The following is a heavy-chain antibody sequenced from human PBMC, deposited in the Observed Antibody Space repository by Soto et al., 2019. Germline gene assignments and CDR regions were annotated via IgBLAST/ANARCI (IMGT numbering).Heavy chain of an antibody. V-gene: IGHV4-38-2*02. CDR3: AREASNWNYVSYGMDV. Sequence: GWIRQPPGKGLEWIGSIYHSGSTYYNPSLKSRVTISVDTSKNQFSLKLSSVTAADTAVYYCAREASNWNYVSYGMDVWGQGTTVTVSS. D-gene: IGHD1-20*01. CDR2: IYHSGST. J-gene: IGHJ6*02.